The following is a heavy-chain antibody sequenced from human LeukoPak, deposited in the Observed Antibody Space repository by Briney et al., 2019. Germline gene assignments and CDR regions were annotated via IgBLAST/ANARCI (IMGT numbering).Heavy chain of an antibody. CDR1: GFTFSDYQ. Sequence: GGSLRLSCAASGFTFSDYQMNWVRQAPGKELEWVSYISSSSSTIYYADSVKGRFTISRDNAKNSLYLQMNSLRAEDTAVYYCARVFNSSGYHPWGQGTLVTVSS. CDR3: ARVFNSSGYHP. V-gene: IGHV3-48*01. J-gene: IGHJ5*02. CDR2: ISSSSSTI. D-gene: IGHD3-22*01.